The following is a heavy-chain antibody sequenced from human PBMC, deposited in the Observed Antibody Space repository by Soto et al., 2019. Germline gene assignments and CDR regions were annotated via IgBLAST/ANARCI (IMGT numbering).Heavy chain of an antibody. V-gene: IGHV3-30-3*01. CDR2: ISYDGSNK. CDR3: ARGGSSSWYEALDY. D-gene: IGHD6-13*01. Sequence: GGSLRLSCAASGFTFSSYAMHWVRQAPGKGLEWVAVISYDGSNKYYADSVKGRFTISRDNSKNTLYLQMNSLRAEDTAVYYCARGGSSSWYEALDYWGQGTLVTVSS. J-gene: IGHJ4*02. CDR1: GFTFSSYA.